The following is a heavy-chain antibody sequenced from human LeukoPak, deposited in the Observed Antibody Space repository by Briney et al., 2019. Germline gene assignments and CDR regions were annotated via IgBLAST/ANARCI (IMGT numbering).Heavy chain of an antibody. Sequence: GGSLRLSCAASGFTFSGSAMHWVRQASGKGLEWVGRIRSKANSYATAYAASVKGRFTISRDDSKNTAYVQINSLKTEDTAVYYCTRRGQLGTFDYWGQGTLVTVSS. V-gene: IGHV3-73*01. D-gene: IGHD6-6*01. CDR2: IRSKANSYAT. CDR3: TRRGQLGTFDY. J-gene: IGHJ4*02. CDR1: GFTFSGSA.